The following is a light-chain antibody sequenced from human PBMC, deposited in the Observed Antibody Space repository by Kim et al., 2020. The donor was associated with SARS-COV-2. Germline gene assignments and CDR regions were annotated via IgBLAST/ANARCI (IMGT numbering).Light chain of an antibody. CDR3: QQYSRSPQT. CDR1: QSVTSNS. Sequence: LAPGERPPPSGRARQSVTSNSLAWYQHKPGRAPSLLIYAASSRATGIPDRFSGSGSGTDFTLTISRLEPEDFAVYYCQQYSRSPQTFGQGTKLEI. V-gene: IGKV3-20*01. CDR2: AAS. J-gene: IGKJ2*01.